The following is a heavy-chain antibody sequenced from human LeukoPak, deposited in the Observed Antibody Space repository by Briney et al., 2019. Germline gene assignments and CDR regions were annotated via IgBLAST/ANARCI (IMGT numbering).Heavy chain of an antibody. D-gene: IGHD3-22*01. CDR3: ARDYYDSSGYYYVLDY. J-gene: IGHJ4*02. Sequence: ASVKVSCKASGHTFTGYYMHWVRQAPGQGLEWMGWINPNSGGTNYAQKFQGRVTMTRDTSISTAYMELSRLRSDDTAVYYCARDYYDSSGYYYVLDYWGQGTLVTVSS. CDR1: GHTFTGYY. CDR2: INPNSGGT. V-gene: IGHV1-2*02.